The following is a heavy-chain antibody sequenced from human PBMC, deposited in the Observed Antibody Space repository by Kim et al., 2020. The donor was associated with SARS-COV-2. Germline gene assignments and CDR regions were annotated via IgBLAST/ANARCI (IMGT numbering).Heavy chain of an antibody. V-gene: IGHV4-39*01. CDR1: GGSISSSSYY. Sequence: SETLSLTCTVSGGSISSSSYYWGWIRQPPGKGLEWIGSIYYSGSTYYNPSLKSRVTISVDTSKNQFSLKLSSVTAADTAVYYCATLSSSPETDYWGQGTLVTVSS. J-gene: IGHJ4*02. CDR2: IYYSGST. CDR3: ATLSSSPETDY. D-gene: IGHD6-6*01.